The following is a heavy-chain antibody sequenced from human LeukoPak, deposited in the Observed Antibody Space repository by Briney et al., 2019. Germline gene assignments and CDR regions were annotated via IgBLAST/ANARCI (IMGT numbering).Heavy chain of an antibody. Sequence: PSETLSLTCAVYGGSFSGYYWSWIRQPPGKGLEWIGEINHSGSTNYNPSLKSRVTISVDTSKNQFSLKLSSVTAADTAVYYCARGRVSWRYSSSWTLDYWGQGTLVTVSS. J-gene: IGHJ4*02. CDR2: INHSGST. CDR1: GGSFSGYY. CDR3: ARGRVSWRYSSSWTLDY. V-gene: IGHV4-34*01. D-gene: IGHD6-13*01.